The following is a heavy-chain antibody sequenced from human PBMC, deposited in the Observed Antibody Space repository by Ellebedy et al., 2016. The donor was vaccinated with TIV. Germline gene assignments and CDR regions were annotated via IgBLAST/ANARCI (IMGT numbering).Heavy chain of an antibody. CDR2: IGGYGSDR. CDR3: VRAVIGKEDFDY. CDR1: GFTFSTYW. V-gene: IGHV3-74*03. D-gene: IGHD3-10*01. Sequence: GESLKISCAASGFTFSTYWMHWVRQAPGKGLVWVSRIGGYGSDRTYSDSVKGRFTVSRDNAKNTLYLQMNSLTTEDKAVYYCVRAVIGKEDFDYWGQGRLVSVSS. J-gene: IGHJ4*02.